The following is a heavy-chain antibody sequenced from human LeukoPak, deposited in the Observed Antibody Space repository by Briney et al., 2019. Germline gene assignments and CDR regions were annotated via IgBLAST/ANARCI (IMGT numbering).Heavy chain of an antibody. CDR3: ARGRSGYILSYFDY. Sequence: GGSLRLSCAASGFTFSSYAMHWVRQAPGKGLEWVAVISYDGSNKYYADSVKGRFTISRDNSKNTLYLQMNSLRVEDTAVYYCARGRSGYILSYFDYWGQGALVTVSS. CDR2: ISYDGSNK. D-gene: IGHD5-18*01. J-gene: IGHJ4*02. V-gene: IGHV3-30*04. CDR1: GFTFSSYA.